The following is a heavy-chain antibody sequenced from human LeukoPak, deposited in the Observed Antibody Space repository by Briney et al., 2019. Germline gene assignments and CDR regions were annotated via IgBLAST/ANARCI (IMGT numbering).Heavy chain of an antibody. D-gene: IGHD3-9*01. J-gene: IGHJ5*02. V-gene: IGHV4-34*01. Sequence: SETLSLTCAVYGGAFSGYNWSWIRQPPGKGLEWIGEINHSGSTNYNPSLKSRVTISVDTSKNQFSLKLSSVPAADTAVYYCARGLYDILTGYYLYNWVDPWGQRTFVTVSS. CDR1: GGAFSGYN. CDR3: ARGLYDILTGYYLYNWVDP. CDR2: INHSGST.